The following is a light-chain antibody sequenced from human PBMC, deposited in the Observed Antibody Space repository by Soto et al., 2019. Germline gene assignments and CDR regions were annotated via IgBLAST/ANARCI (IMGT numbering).Light chain of an antibody. J-gene: IGKJ1*01. Sequence: DVQMTQSPSSLAASVGDRGTITCRASPGIRNDLAWYQQKQRKAPKRLIYAASSLQSGVPSRFSGSGSGTDFTLTISSLQSEDFATYYCLQHNTYPRTFGQGTKVEIK. CDR3: LQHNTYPRT. V-gene: IGKV1-17*01. CDR1: PGIRND. CDR2: AAS.